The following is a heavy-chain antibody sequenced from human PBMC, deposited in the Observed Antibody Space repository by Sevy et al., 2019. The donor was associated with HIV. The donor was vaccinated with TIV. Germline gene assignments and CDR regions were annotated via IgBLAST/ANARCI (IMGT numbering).Heavy chain of an antibody. Sequence: GSLRLSCVASGFAFSDYGMHWVRQAPGKGLEWVAVIWYDGNNQHYADSVRGRFTISRDNSKNTLYLQLSSLRAEDTAVYYCARDSRIFGDYLLTYFDYWGQGVLVTVSP. CDR1: GFAFSDYG. CDR3: ARDSRIFGDYLLTYFDY. CDR2: IWYDGNNQ. J-gene: IGHJ4*02. D-gene: IGHD4-17*01. V-gene: IGHV3-33*01.